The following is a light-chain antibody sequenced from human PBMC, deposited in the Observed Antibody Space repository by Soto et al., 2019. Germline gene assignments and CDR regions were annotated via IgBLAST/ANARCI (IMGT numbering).Light chain of an antibody. CDR1: SSNIGAGYD. V-gene: IGLV1-40*01. J-gene: IGLJ2*01. CDR2: ANN. CDR3: QSYDGSLSGVL. Sequence: QSVLTQPPSVSGAPGQRVTISCTGSSSNIGAGYDVHWYQQLPGTAPKLLSYANNNRPSGVPDRFSGSKSGTSASLAITGLQAEDEGDYYCQSYDGSLSGVLFGGGTKLTVL.